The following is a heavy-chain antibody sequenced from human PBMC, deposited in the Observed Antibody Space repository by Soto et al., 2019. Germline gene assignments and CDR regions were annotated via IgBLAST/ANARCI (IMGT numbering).Heavy chain of an antibody. Sequence: SGPTLVNPTQTLTLTCAFSGFSLSTSGVGVGWIRQPPGKALEWLALIYWDDDKRYSPSLKSRLTITKDTSKNQVVLTMTNMDPVDTATYYCAHAVRYFDLRWFDPWGQGTLVTVSS. CDR1: GFSLSTSGVG. CDR3: AHAVRYFDLRWFDP. CDR2: IYWDDDK. J-gene: IGHJ5*02. D-gene: IGHD3-9*01. V-gene: IGHV2-5*02.